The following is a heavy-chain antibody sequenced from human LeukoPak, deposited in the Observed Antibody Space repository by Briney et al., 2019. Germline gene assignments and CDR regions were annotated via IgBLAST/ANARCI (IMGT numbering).Heavy chain of an antibody. CDR1: GVSFSGYY. CDR2: IYYSGST. CDR3: ARLKTVTTVHYYYYYYMDV. Sequence: SETLSLTCAVYGVSFSGYYWSWIRQPPGRGLEWVGYIYYSGSTNYNPSLKSRVTISVDTSKNQFSLKLSSVTAADTAMYYCARLKTVTTVHYYYYYYMDVWGKGTTVTVSS. V-gene: IGHV4-59*01. D-gene: IGHD4-17*01. J-gene: IGHJ6*03.